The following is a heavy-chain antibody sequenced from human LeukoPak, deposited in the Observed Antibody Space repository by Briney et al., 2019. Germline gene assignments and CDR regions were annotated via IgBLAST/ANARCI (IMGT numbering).Heavy chain of an antibody. V-gene: IGHV4-39*01. D-gene: IGHD6-13*01. CDR3: ASHYSSSWFDY. Sequence: SETLSLTCTVSGGSISSSTYYWGWIRQTPGKGLEWSGSIYYGGYTYYNPSLKSRVTMSVDTSKNQFSLKLSSVTAADTAVYYCASHYSSSWFDYWGQGTLVTVSS. CDR1: GGSISSSTYY. J-gene: IGHJ4*02. CDR2: IYYGGYT.